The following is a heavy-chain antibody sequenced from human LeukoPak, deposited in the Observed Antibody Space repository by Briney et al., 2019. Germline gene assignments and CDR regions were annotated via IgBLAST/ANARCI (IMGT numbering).Heavy chain of an antibody. CDR2: ITSSGDDT. D-gene: IGHD2/OR15-2a*01. Sequence: PGGSLRLSCAASEFTFANYAMNWVRQAPGKGLEWVSSITSSGDDTYYADSVKGRFTISRDNSKNTLYLQMSSLRADDTAVYYCAKGNNRYYFDYWGQGTLVTVSS. CDR3: AKGNNRYYFDY. V-gene: IGHV3-23*01. J-gene: IGHJ4*02. CDR1: EFTFANYA.